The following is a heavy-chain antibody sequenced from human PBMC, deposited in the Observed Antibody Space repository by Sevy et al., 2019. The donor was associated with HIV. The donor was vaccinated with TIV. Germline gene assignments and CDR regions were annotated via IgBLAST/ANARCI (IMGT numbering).Heavy chain of an antibody. CDR3: AKMQGGSYNYYGMDV. CDR2: ISFDGSDK. J-gene: IGHJ6*02. Sequence: GGSLRLSCAASGFIFSTYGIHWVRQAPGKGLEWVAVISFDGSDKYYADSVRGRFTISRDNSKNTLYLQMNSLRVEDTAIYYCAKMQGGSYNYYGMDVWGQGTPVTVSS. V-gene: IGHV3-30*18. D-gene: IGHD1-26*01. CDR1: GFIFSTYG.